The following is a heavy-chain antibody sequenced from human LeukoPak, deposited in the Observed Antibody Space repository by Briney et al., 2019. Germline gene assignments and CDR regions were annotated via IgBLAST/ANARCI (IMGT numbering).Heavy chain of an antibody. CDR2: INHSGST. D-gene: IGHD6-13*01. CDR3: ASSRGGYFDY. Sequence: SETLSLTCAVYGGSFSGYHWSWIRQPPGKGLEWIGEINHSGSTNYNPSLKSRVTISVDTSKNQFSLKLSSVTAADTAVYYCASSRGGYFDYWGQGTLVTVSS. CDR1: GGSFSGYH. J-gene: IGHJ4*02. V-gene: IGHV4-34*01.